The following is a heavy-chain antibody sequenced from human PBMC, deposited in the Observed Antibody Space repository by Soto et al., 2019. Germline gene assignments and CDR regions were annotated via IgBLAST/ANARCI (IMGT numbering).Heavy chain of an antibody. CDR1: QFTFSSYW. CDR2: INSDGSST. D-gene: IGHD6-13*01. CDR3: ASHTLAAFDY. Sequence: LRLSCAASQFTFSSYWMHWVRQAPGKGLVWVSRINSDGSSTNYADSVKGRFTISRDNAKNTLYLQMNSLRAEDTAVYYCASHTLAAFDYWGQGTLVTVSS. V-gene: IGHV3-74*01. J-gene: IGHJ4*02.